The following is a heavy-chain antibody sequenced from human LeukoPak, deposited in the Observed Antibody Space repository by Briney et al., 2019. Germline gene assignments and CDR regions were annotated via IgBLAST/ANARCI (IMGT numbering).Heavy chain of an antibody. V-gene: IGHV3-21*01. CDR1: GFTFSSYE. J-gene: IGHJ5*02. CDR3: ARGLFLLCGSGLVRCGGFDP. CDR2: ISSSSSYI. Sequence: SGGSLRLSCAASGFTFSSYEMNWVRQAPGKGLEWVSSISSSSSYIYYADSVKGRFTISRDNAKNSLYLQMNSLRAEDTAVYYCARGLFLLCGSGLVRCGGFDPWGQGTLATVSS. D-gene: IGHD3-10*01.